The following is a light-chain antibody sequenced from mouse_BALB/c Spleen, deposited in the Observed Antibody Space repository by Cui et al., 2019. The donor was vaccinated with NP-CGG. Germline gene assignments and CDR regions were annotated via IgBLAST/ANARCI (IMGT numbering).Light chain of an antibody. Sequence: QAVVTKESALTTSPGETVTLTCRSSTGAVTTSNYANWVQEKPDHLFTGLIGGTNNRAPGIPARFSGSLIGDKAALTITGAQTEDEAIYFCVLWYTNHWVFGGGTKLTVL. CDR2: GTN. J-gene: IGLJ1*01. V-gene: IGLV1*01. CDR1: TGAVTTSNY. CDR3: VLWYTNHWV.